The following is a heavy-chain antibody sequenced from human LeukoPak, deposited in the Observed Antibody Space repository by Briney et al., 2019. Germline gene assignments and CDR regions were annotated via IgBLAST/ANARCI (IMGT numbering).Heavy chain of an antibody. CDR2: IIPILGIA. V-gene: IGHV1-69*04. J-gene: IGHJ3*02. D-gene: IGHD5-24*01. CDR1: GGTFSSYT. Sequence: SVKVSCKASGGTFSSYTISWVRQAPGQGLEWMGRIIPILGIANYAQKFQGRVTITADKSTSTTYMELSSLRSEDTAVYYCARDSTNYPFDIWGQGTMVTVSS. CDR3: ARDSTNYPFDI.